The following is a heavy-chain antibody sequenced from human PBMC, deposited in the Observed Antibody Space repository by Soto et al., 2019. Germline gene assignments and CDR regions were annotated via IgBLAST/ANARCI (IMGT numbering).Heavy chain of an antibody. CDR2: IYWNDEA. J-gene: IGHJ4*02. Sequence: QITLEESGPTLVRPTQTLTLTCTVSGFSLSTDAVGVAWIRQPPVKALEWLALIYWNDEARYKSSLNNRLTITKDTSKNQVVLTMTDMAPLDTATYFCAHRIAAPGRTLDYWGQGILVTVSS. V-gene: IGHV2-5*01. CDR1: GFSLSTDAVG. D-gene: IGHD6-13*01. CDR3: AHRIAAPGRTLDY.